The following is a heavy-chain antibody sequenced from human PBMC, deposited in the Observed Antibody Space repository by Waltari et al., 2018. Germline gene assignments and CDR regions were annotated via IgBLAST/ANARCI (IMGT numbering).Heavy chain of an antibody. V-gene: IGHV3-21*01. Sequence: EVQLVESGGGLVKPGGSLRLSCAASGFTFSSYSMNWVRQAPGKGLEWVASISSSSSDRYYADSVKGRFTISRDNAKNSLYLQMNSLRAEDTAVYYCARGECSGGSCYPGLGYWGQGTLVTVSS. D-gene: IGHD2-15*01. CDR3: ARGECSGGSCYPGLGY. CDR1: GFTFSSYS. CDR2: ISSSSSDR. J-gene: IGHJ4*02.